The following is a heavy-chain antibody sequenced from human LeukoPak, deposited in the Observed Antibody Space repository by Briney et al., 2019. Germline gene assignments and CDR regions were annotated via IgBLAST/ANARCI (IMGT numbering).Heavy chain of an antibody. CDR2: INPNSGGT. CDR3: AGQRGYAWSWFDP. V-gene: IGHV1-2*02. Sequence: ASVKVSCKASGYTFTGYYMHWVRQAPGQGLEWMGWINPNSGGTNYAQKFQGRVTMTRDTSISTAYMELSRLRSDDTAVYYCAGQRGYAWSWFDPWGQGTLVTVSS. D-gene: IGHD5-12*01. CDR1: GYTFTGYY. J-gene: IGHJ5*02.